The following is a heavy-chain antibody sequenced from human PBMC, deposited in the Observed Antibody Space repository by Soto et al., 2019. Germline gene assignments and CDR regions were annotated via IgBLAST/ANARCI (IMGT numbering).Heavy chain of an antibody. Sequence: QVHLVESGGGVVQPGRSLRLSCAASGFTFSSYGMHWVRQAPGKGLEWVAVIWNDGSNKYYAESVKGRFTISRDNSKNILYLQMDSLTAEDTAIYCCARLGSGWSLDYWGQGALVTVSS. CDR2: IWNDGSNK. D-gene: IGHD6-19*01. J-gene: IGHJ4*02. V-gene: IGHV3-33*01. CDR3: ARLGSGWSLDY. CDR1: GFTFSSYG.